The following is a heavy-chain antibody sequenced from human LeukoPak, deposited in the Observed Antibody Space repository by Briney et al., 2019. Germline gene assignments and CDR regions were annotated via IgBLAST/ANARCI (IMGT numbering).Heavy chain of an antibody. CDR3: ARDRGLSSGYSRDY. CDR1: GFTVSSNY. J-gene: IGHJ4*02. CDR2: IYSGGST. Sequence: GGSLRLSCAASGFTVSSNYMSWVRQAPGKGLEWVSVIYSGGSTYYADSVKGRFTISRDNAKNSLYLQMNSLRAEDTAVYYCARDRGLSSGYSRDYWGQGTLVTVSS. D-gene: IGHD3-22*01. V-gene: IGHV3-53*01.